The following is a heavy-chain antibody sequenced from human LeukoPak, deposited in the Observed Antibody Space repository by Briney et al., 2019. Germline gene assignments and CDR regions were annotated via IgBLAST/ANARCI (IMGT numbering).Heavy chain of an antibody. D-gene: IGHD6-19*01. Sequence: GESLKISCKGSGYSFTSYWISWVRQMPGKGLEWMGRVDPSDSYTNYSPSFQGHVTISADKSISTAYLQWSSLKASDTAMYYCARRDRSGWSFDYWGQGTLVTVSS. CDR3: ARRDRSGWSFDY. CDR1: GYSFTSYW. V-gene: IGHV5-10-1*01. CDR2: VDPSDSYT. J-gene: IGHJ4*02.